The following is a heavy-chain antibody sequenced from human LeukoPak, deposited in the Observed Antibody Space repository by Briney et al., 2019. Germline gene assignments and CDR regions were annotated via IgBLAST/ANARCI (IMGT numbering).Heavy chain of an antibody. J-gene: IGHJ4*02. Sequence: SETLSLTCTVSGGSISSYYWSWIRQPPGKGLEWIGCFYHSGSTNYNPSLKSRVTTSVDTSKNQFSLRLSSVTAADTAVYYCASTQQWLAFDYWGQGIPVTVSS. V-gene: IGHV4-59*01. D-gene: IGHD6-19*01. CDR1: GGSISSYY. CDR2: FYHSGST. CDR3: ASTQQWLAFDY.